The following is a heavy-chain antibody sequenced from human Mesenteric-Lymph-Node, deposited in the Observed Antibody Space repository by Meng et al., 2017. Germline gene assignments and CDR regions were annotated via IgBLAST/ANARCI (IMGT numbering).Heavy chain of an antibody. J-gene: IGHJ5*01. Sequence: HLQGPGPGLGKPSQTLSLTCTFSGDSITSGDYSWTWIRQPPGKGLEWIGYIYHGVNIYYTPSLRSRVTISVDKSRNQFSLKLTSVSAADTAVYYCVRDTRRGGGWFDPWGQGTLVTVSS. CDR3: VRDTRRGGGWFDP. CDR2: IYHGVNI. V-gene: IGHV4-30-2*01. CDR1: GDSITSGDYS. D-gene: IGHD3-10*01.